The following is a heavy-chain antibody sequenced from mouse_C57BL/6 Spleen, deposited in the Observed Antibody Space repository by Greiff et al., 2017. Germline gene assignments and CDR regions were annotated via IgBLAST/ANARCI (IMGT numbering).Heavy chain of an antibody. V-gene: IGHV1-64*01. CDR2: IHPNSGST. CDR1: GYTFTSYW. CDR3: ASPKDYYWYFDV. J-gene: IGHJ1*03. D-gene: IGHD2-13*01. Sequence: QVQLKQPGAELVKPGASVKLSCKASGYTFTSYWMHWVKQRPGQGLEWIGMIHPNSGSTNYNEKFKSKATLTVDKSSSTAYMQLSSLTSEDSAVYYCASPKDYYWYFDVWGTGTTVTVSS.